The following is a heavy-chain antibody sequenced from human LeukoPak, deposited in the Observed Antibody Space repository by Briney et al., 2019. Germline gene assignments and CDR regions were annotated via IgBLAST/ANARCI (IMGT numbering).Heavy chain of an antibody. D-gene: IGHD3-10*01. J-gene: IGHJ4*02. CDR3: ARDGDYYGSGNFDY. V-gene: IGHV1-8*03. CDR2: MNPNSGNT. CDR1: GYTFANYD. Sequence: ASVKVSCKTSGYTFANYDINWVRQATGQGLEWMGWMNPNSGNTGYAQKFQGRVTITRDTSISTAYMELSSLRSEDTAVYYCARDGDYYGSGNFDYWGQGTLVTVSS.